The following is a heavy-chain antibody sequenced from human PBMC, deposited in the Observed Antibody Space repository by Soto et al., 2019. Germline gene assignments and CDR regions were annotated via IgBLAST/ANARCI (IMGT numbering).Heavy chain of an antibody. CDR2: IWHDGNNK. J-gene: IGHJ6*02. D-gene: IGHD1-26*01. Sequence: PVGSLRLSCAASGFTFSNYGMHWVRQAPGKGLEWVAIIWHDGNNKYYADSVRGRFIISRDNSKNRLYLQMNSLRAEDTAVYYCASDLVGASDSYGLDVWGHGTPVTVSS. V-gene: IGHV3-33*01. CDR3: ASDLVGASDSYGLDV. CDR1: GFTFSNYG.